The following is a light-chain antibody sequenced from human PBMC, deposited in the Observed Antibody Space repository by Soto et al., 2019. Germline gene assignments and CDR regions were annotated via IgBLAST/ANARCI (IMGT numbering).Light chain of an antibody. CDR2: YNSDSNT. J-gene: IGLJ2*01. V-gene: IGLV5-52*01. Sequence: QSVLTQPSSHSASSGASVRLTCMLSSGFSVGDFWISGYQQKPGNPPRYLLYYNSDSNTSQGSAVATRFSGSNFASVNSGMLRISGLPPGDEADYYCGTCHSNGKTWGFGAGTKLTVL. CDR1: SGFSVGDFW. CDR3: GTCHSNGKTWG.